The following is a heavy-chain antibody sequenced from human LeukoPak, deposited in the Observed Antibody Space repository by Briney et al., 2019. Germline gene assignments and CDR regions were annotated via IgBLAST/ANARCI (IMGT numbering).Heavy chain of an antibody. CDR1: GGSISSSNW. V-gene: IGHV4-4*02. CDR3: AVSEGSYWYFDL. J-gene: IGHJ2*01. Sequence: NASGTLSLTCAVSGGSISSSNWWSWVRQPPGKGLEWIGEIYHSGSTNYNPSLKSRVTISVDKSKNQFSLKLSSVTAADTAVYYCAVSEGSYWYFDLWGRGTLVTVSS. CDR2: IYHSGST. D-gene: IGHD2-15*01.